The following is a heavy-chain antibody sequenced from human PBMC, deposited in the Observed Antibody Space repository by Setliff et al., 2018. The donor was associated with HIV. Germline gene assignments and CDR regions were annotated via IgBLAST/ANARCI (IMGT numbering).Heavy chain of an antibody. J-gene: IGHJ4*02. CDR3: ARVIAVAGHFDY. V-gene: IGHV1-46*01. D-gene: IGHD6-19*01. CDR2: INPSGGST. CDR1: GYTFTSYY. Sequence: ASVKISCKASGYTFTSYYMHWVRQAPGQGLEWMGIINPSGGSTSYAQKFQGRVTMTRDTSTSTVYMELSSLRSEDTAVYYCARVIAVAGHFDYWGQGTLVTVSS.